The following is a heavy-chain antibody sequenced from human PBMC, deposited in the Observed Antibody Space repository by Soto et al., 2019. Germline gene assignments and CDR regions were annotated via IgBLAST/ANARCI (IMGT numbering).Heavy chain of an antibody. CDR2: IIPIFGTA. J-gene: IGHJ6*02. Sequence: SVKVSCKASGGTFSSYAISWVRQAPGQGLEWMGGIIPIFGTANYAQKFQGRVTITADESTSTAYMELSSLRSEDTAAYYCARGRGYSSGWYGGVWGQGITVTVSS. V-gene: IGHV1-69*13. CDR3: ARGRGYSSGWYGGV. CDR1: GGTFSSYA. D-gene: IGHD6-19*01.